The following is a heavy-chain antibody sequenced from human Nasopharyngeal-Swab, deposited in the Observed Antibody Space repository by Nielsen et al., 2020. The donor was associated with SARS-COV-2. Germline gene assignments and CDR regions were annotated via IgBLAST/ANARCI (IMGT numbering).Heavy chain of an antibody. J-gene: IGHJ4*02. Sequence: SLKISCAASGFTFSSYAMHWVRQAPGKGLEWVAVISYDGSNKYYADSVKGRFTISRDNSKNTLYLQMNSLRAEDTAVYYCARVSGRLRYFDWLLSLDYWGQGTLVTVSS. CDR3: ARVSGRLRYFDWLLSLDY. CDR2: ISYDGSNK. V-gene: IGHV3-30-3*01. D-gene: IGHD3-9*01. CDR1: GFTFSSYA.